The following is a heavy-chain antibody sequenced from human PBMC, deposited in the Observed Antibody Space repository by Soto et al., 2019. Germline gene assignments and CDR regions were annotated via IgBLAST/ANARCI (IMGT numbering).Heavy chain of an antibody. CDR3: ARSLEYSSSSGGFNYYYGLDV. CDR2: IYYSGST. D-gene: IGHD6-6*01. J-gene: IGHJ6*01. Sequence: TSETLSLTCTVSGGSISSSSYYWGWIRQPPGKGLEWIGSIYYSGSTYYNPSLKSRVTISVDTSKNQFSLKLSSVTAADTAVYYCARSLEYSSSSGGFNYYYGLDVWGQGTTVTVSS. V-gene: IGHV4-39*01. CDR1: GGSISSSSYY.